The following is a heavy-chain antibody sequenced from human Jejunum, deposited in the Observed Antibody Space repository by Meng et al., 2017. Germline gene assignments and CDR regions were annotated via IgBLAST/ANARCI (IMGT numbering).Heavy chain of an antibody. CDR2: ISGSCENT. CDR3: AKDGRVDTSVVKYYYYYGMDV. J-gene: IGHJ6*02. D-gene: IGHD5-18*01. V-gene: IGHV3-23*01. CDR1: GFSFSTYV. Sequence: GESLKISCVASGFSFSTYVMSWVRQAPGKGLEWVSGISGSCENTYYADSVKGRFTISRDNSKNTLYLQMNSLRAEDTAIYYCAKDGRVDTSVVKYYYYYGMDVWGQGTTVTVSS.